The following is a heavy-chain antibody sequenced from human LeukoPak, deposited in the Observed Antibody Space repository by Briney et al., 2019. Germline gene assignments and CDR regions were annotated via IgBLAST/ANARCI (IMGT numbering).Heavy chain of an antibody. J-gene: IGHJ4*02. CDR1: GFTFSSYS. Sequence: GGSLRLSCAASGFTFSSYSMNWVRQAPGEGLEWVSSISSSSSYIYYADSVKGRFTLSRDNAKNSLYLQMNSLRAEDTAVYYCARGYSSSWSIFDYWGQGTLVTVSS. V-gene: IGHV3-21*01. CDR3: ARGYSSSWSIFDY. CDR2: ISSSSSYI. D-gene: IGHD6-13*01.